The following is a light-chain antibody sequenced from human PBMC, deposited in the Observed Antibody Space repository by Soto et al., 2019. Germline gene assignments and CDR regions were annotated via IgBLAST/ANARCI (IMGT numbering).Light chain of an antibody. V-gene: IGKV1-5*01. Sequence: DIQMTQSPSTSFASVGDRVTITCRASQSVRNWLAWYQQKPGRAPHLLIYDSSTLEPGVPSRFRGSGSGTEFTLTINGLQPDDFGTYYCQQYDGYSPQTFGQGTKVDIK. CDR1: QSVRNW. J-gene: IGKJ1*01. CDR3: QQYDGYSPQT. CDR2: DSS.